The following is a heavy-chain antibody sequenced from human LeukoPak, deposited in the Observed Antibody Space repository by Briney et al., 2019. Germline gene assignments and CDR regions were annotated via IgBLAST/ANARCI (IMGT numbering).Heavy chain of an antibody. Sequence: SETLSLTCTVSGCSISSSSYYWGWIRQPPGKGLEWIGSIYYSGSTYYNPSLKSRVTISVDTSKNQFSLKLSSVTAADTAVYYCARHSIYDSSGYPFDYWGQGTLVTVSS. J-gene: IGHJ4*02. CDR2: IYYSGST. D-gene: IGHD3-22*01. V-gene: IGHV4-39*01. CDR3: ARHSIYDSSGYPFDY. CDR1: GCSISSSSYY.